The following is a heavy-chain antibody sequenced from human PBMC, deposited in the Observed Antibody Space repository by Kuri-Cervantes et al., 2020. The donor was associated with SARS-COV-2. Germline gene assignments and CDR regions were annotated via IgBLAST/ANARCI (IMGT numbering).Heavy chain of an antibody. J-gene: IGHJ3*02. V-gene: IGHV1-69*04. D-gene: IGHD3-22*01. CDR2: IIPILGTA. CDR3: ARGRGITMIVVGLDI. CDR1: GGTFSSYA. Sequence: SVKVSCKASGGTFSSYAISWVRQDPGQGLEWMGRIIPILGTANYAQKFQGRVTITADKSTSTAYMELSSLRSEDTAVYYCARGRGITMIVVGLDIWGQGTMVTVSS.